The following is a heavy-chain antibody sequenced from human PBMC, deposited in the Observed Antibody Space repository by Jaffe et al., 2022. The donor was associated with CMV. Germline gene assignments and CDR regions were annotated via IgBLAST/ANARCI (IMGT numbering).Heavy chain of an antibody. D-gene: IGHD3-3*01. CDR2: ISGSGGST. CDR3: AKEGEGITIFGVVITTKFRGFYYMDV. CDR1: GFTFSSYA. V-gene: IGHV3-23*04. J-gene: IGHJ6*03. Sequence: EVQLVESGGGLVQPGGSLRLSCAASGFTFSSYAMSWVRQAPGKGLEWVSAISGSGGSTYYADSVKGRFTISRDNSKNTLYLQMNSLRAEDTAVYYCAKEGEGITIFGVVITTKFRGFYYMDVWGKGTTVTVSS.